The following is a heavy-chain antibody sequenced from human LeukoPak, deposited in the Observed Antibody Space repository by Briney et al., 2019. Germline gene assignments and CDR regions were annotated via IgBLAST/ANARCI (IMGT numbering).Heavy chain of an antibody. V-gene: IGHV3-7*01. J-gene: IGHJ4*02. Sequence: GGSLRLSCAASGFTFSVSWMSWVRQAPGTGLEWVANIKYDGSEKYYVDSLKGRFTISRDNAKNSLYLQMNSLRAEDTAVYYCARGGTTFEHWGQGTLVTVSS. CDR1: GFTFSVSW. CDR2: IKYDGSEK. D-gene: IGHD1-1*01. CDR3: ARGGTTFEH.